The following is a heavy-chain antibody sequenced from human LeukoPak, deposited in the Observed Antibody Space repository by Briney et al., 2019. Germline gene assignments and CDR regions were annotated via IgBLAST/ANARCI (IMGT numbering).Heavy chain of an antibody. Sequence: PGGSLRLSCAASGFTFNDFAMTWVRQAPGKGLEWVSTIADAGTYYADSVKGRSIISRDNSKNILYLQLNSLRADDTAMYYCARNLGPFDVRGHGTMVTVSS. D-gene: IGHD3-16*01. V-gene: IGHV3-23*01. CDR3: ARNLGPFDV. CDR1: GFTFNDFA. J-gene: IGHJ3*01. CDR2: IADAGT.